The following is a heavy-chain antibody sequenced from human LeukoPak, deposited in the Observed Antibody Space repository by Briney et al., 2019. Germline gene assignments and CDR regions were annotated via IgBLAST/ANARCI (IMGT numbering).Heavy chain of an antibody. D-gene: IGHD6-6*01. V-gene: IGHV3-21*01. Sequence: GGSLRLSCAAPGFTFSSYSMNWVRQAPGKGLEWVSSISSSSSYIYYADSVKGRFTISRDNAKNSLYLQMDSLRAEDTALYYCAKDPTSSSALDYWGLGTLVTVSS. CDR2: ISSSSSYI. CDR1: GFTFSSYS. J-gene: IGHJ4*02. CDR3: AKDPTSSSALDY.